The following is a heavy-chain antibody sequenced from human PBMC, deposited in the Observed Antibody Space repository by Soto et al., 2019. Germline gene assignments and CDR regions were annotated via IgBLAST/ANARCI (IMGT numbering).Heavy chain of an antibody. V-gene: IGHV3-23*01. CDR3: AKRDEAAPGRWYFPH. CDR2: ISSGGDVT. Sequence: GGSLRLSCAASGFTFSDCGMFWVRQAPGKGPEWISSISSGGDVTFYADFVKGRFTISRDNSRNTLFLQMDSLRVEDTAVYYCAKRDEAAPGRWYFPHWGQGALVTVSS. J-gene: IGHJ1*01. D-gene: IGHD1-1*01. CDR1: GFTFSDCG.